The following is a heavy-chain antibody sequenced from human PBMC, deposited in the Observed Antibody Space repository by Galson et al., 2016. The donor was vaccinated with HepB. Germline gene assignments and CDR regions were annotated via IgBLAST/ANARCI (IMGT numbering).Heavy chain of an antibody. D-gene: IGHD3-16*01. CDR1: GFTVSDNH. Sequence: SLRLSCAVSGFTVSDNHVTWVRQAPGKGLECVSVIYAGGNTYYADSVEGRFTISGDNSKNTVYLQMNSLRAEDTGVYYCLGAGGYSHYEGQGSLVTVSS. V-gene: IGHV3-66*01. CDR2: IYAGGNT. CDR3: LGAGGYSHY. J-gene: IGHJ4*02.